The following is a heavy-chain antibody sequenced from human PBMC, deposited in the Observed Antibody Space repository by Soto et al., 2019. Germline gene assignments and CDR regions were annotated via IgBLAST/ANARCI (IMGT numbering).Heavy chain of an antibody. V-gene: IGHV4-59*08. CDR3: ARQSGYSSGWYPD. J-gene: IGHJ4*02. CDR1: GGSISSYY. CDR2: IYYSGSA. Sequence: SETLSLTCTVSGGSISSYYWSWIRQPPGKGLEWIGYIYYSGSANYNPSLKSRVTISVDTSKNQFSLKLSSVTAADTAVYYCARQSGYSSGWYPDWGLGTLVTVSS. D-gene: IGHD6-19*01.